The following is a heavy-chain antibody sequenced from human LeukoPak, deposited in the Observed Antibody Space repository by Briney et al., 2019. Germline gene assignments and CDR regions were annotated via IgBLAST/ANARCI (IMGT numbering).Heavy chain of an antibody. CDR1: GGSFSDYY. V-gene: IGHV4-34*01. CDR2: INHSGST. J-gene: IGHJ4*02. D-gene: IGHD3-9*01. Sequence: SETLSLTCAVYGGSFSDYYWSWVRQPPGKGLEWVGEINHSGSTNYDPSLKSRVTISVDTSKKQFSLKLSSVTAADTAVYYCARAVRNTIWENYYFDYWGQGTLVTVSS. CDR3: ARAVRNTIWENYYFDY.